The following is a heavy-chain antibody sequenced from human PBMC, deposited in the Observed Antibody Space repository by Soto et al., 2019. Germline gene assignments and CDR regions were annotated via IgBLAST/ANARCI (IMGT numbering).Heavy chain of an antibody. CDR2: ISYDGSNT. J-gene: IGHJ4*02. CDR3: AKEGGLSGSYYISSSYYFDY. Sequence: GGSLRLSCAASGFTFSSYGMHWVRQAPGKGLEWVAIISYDGSNTYYADSVKGRFTISRDNSKNTLKLQMNSLSAEDTSVYYCAKEGGLSGSYYISSSYYFDYWGQGTLVTVSS. CDR1: GFTFSSYG. D-gene: IGHD1-26*01. V-gene: IGHV3-30*18.